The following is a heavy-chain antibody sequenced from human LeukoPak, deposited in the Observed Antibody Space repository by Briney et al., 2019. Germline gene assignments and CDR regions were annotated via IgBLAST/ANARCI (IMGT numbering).Heavy chain of an antibody. CDR3: ARGPDILTGCYIEYFQH. CDR2: IYHSGST. CDR1: GGSISSSNW. V-gene: IGHV4-4*02. D-gene: IGHD3-9*01. Sequence: SGTLSLTCAVSGGSISSSNWWSWVRQPPGKGLEWIGEIYHSGSTNYNPSLKSRVTISVDKSKNQFSLKLSSVTAADTAVYYCARGPDILTGCYIEYFQHWGQGTLVTVSS. J-gene: IGHJ1*01.